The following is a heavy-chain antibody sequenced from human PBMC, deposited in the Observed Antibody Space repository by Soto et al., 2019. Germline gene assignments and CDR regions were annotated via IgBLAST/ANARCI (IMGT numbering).Heavy chain of an antibody. CDR3: ARANRYYDFWSGYYNFDY. Sequence: QVQLVQSGAEVKKPGASVKVSCKASGYTFTSYGISWVRQAPGQGLEWMGWISAYNGNTNYAQKLQGRVTMTTDTSTSTAYMELRSLRSDDTAVYYCARANRYYDFWSGYYNFDYWGQGTLVTVCS. J-gene: IGHJ4*02. CDR1: GYTFTSYG. V-gene: IGHV1-18*01. CDR2: ISAYNGNT. D-gene: IGHD3-3*01.